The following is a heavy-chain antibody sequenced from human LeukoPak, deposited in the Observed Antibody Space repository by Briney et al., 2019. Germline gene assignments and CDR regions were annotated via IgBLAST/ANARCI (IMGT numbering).Heavy chain of an antibody. Sequence: SETLSLTCTVSGGFISSGFYYWSWIRQPPGKGLEWIGYIYSSGGTSYNPSLKSRVTISVDTSKNQFSLKLRSVTAADTAVYYCASSPDYGDFWGQGTLVTVSS. CDR2: IYSSGGT. V-gene: IGHV4-30-4*01. CDR3: ASSPDYGDF. CDR1: GGFISSGFYY. J-gene: IGHJ4*02.